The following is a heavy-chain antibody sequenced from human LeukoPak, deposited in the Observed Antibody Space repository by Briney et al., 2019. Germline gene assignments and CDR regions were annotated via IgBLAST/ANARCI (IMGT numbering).Heavy chain of an antibody. D-gene: IGHD3-3*01. CDR3: ARAIYGAFWSGYYLGYYYYYMDV. CDR1: GYTFTSYD. Sequence: ASVKVSCKASGYTFTSYDINWGRQATGQGLEWMGWMNPNRGKTGYVQKYKRRVTMTRNTSISTAYIELSSLRSEDTAVYYCARAIYGAFWSGYYLGYYYYYMDVWGKGTTVTVSS. CDR2: MNPNRGKT. J-gene: IGHJ6*03. V-gene: IGHV1-8*01.